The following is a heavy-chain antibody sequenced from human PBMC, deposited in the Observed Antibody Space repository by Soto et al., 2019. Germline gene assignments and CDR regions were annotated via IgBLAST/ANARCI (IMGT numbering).Heavy chain of an antibody. CDR3: AKDRDYPRDQFHY. CDR2: ISANGQGI. CDR1: GFTFTYYV. V-gene: IGHV3-23*01. Sequence: GGSLRLSCTASGFTFTYYVFSWVRQAPGKGLEWVSAISANGQGIYYADSVRGRFTTSGDNSKNTVFLHMDSLRAEDTAVYYCAKDRDYPRDQFHYWGQGTLVTVSS. J-gene: IGHJ4*02. D-gene: IGHD2-2*01.